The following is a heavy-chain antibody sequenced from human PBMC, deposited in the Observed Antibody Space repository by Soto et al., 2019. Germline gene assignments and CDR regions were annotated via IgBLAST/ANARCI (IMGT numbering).Heavy chain of an antibody. CDR2: ISGSGSKT. D-gene: IGHD3-10*01. CDR3: AKENLARGGLFDD. CDR1: GFTFNRHV. Sequence: EVQLLESGGGLVQPGGSLRLSCAASGFTFNRHVMSWVRQAPGKGLEWVSAISGSGSKTYYADSVKGRFTISRDNSKNTLYLQMNSLRDEDTAVFYCAKENLARGGLFDDWGQGTLVTVSS. V-gene: IGHV3-23*01. J-gene: IGHJ4*02.